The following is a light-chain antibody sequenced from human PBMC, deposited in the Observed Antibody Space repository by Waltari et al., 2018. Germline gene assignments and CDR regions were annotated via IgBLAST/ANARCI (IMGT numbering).Light chain of an antibody. V-gene: IGLV3-19*01. CDR2: GKN. CDR3: HSRDSNGDVL. J-gene: IGLJ2*01. Sequence: SSELTQDPAVSVALGQTVRITCQGDSLRTYSVSWFQQKAGQAPTLVIYGKNNRPSGIPDQFSASTSGSRASLTIIGAQAEDEADYYCHSRDSNGDVLIGGGTKVTVV. CDR1: SLRTYS.